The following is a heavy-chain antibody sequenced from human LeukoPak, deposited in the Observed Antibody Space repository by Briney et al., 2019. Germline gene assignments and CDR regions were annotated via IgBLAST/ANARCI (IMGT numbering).Heavy chain of an antibody. CDR2: INSDGSST. CDR1: GFTFSSYW. J-gene: IGHJ4*02. CDR3: ARESIMDDYGFDY. Sequence: PGGSLRLSCAASGFTFSSYWMHWVRQAPGKGLVWVSRINSDGSSTSYADSVKGRFTISRDNAKNTLYLQMNSLRAEDTAVYYCARESIMDDYGFDYWGQGTLVTVSS. D-gene: IGHD4-17*01. V-gene: IGHV3-74*01.